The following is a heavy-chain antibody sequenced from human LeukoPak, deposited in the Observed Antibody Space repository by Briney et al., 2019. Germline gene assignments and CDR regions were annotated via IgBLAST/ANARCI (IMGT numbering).Heavy chain of an antibody. CDR3: TTGESMVGTTIHVRWAD. V-gene: IGHV3-15*07. CDR2: IKSKPSGGTI. Sequence: GGSLRLSCAASGFPFTNAWMNWVRQAPGKGLEWVGHIKSKPSGGTIDYAAPVKGRFTISRDDSKNTLYLQMGSLKTEDTAVYYCTTGESMVGTTIHVRWADWGQGALVTVSS. D-gene: IGHD1-26*01. J-gene: IGHJ4*02. CDR1: GFPFTNAW.